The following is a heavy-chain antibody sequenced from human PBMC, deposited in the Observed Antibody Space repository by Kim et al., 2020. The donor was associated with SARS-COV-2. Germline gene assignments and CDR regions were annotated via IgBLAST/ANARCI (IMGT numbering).Heavy chain of an antibody. CDR1: GFTLSSCA. CDR2: ISYSGGST. Sequence: GGSLRLSCAASGFTLSSCAMSWVRQAPGKGLEWVSSISYSGGSTYYADSVKGRFTFSRDSSKNTLYLQMNSLRAEDTAVYYCAKGHWTYSYGMDVWGQGTTVTVSS. CDR3: AKGHWTYSYGMDV. J-gene: IGHJ6*02. D-gene: IGHD3-3*01. V-gene: IGHV3-23*01.